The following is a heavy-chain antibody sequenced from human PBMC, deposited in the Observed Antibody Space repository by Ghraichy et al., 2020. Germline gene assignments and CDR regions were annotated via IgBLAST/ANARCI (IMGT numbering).Heavy chain of an antibody. CDR1: GGSISSGGYY. D-gene: IGHD6-13*01. CDR3: ATSSWYLVVDY. J-gene: IGHJ4*02. CDR2: IYYSGST. Sequence: SETLSLTCTVSGGSISSGGYYWSWIRQHPGKGLEWIGYIYYSGSTYYNPSLKSRVTISVDTSKNQFSLKLSSVTAADTAVYYCATSSWYLVVDYWGQGTLVTVSS. V-gene: IGHV4-31*03.